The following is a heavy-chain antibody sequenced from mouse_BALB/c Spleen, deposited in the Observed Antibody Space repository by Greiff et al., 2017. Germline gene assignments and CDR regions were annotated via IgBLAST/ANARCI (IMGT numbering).Heavy chain of an antibody. CDR3: ARGSDDDAMDY. D-gene: IGHD2-12*01. CDR1: GYTFTSYT. J-gene: IGHJ4*01. V-gene: IGHV1-4*01. Sequence: QVQLQQSGAELARPGASVKMSCKASGYTFTSYTMHWVKQRPGQGLEWIGYINPSSGYTNYNQKFKDKATLTADKSSSTAYMQRSILTSEDAAVYDCARGSDDDAMDYWGQGTSVTVSS. CDR2: INPSSGYT.